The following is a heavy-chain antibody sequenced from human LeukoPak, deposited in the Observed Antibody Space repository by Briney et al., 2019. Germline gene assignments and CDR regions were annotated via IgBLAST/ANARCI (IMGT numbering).Heavy chain of an antibody. CDR1: GFTFSSYS. D-gene: IGHD3-10*02. J-gene: IGHJ6*04. V-gene: IGHV3-21*01. Sequence: GGSLRLSCAASGFTFSSYSINWVRQAPGQGLEWVSSISSSSSYIYYADSVKGRFSISRDNAKNSLYLQMNSLRAEDTAVYYCAELGITMIGGVWGKGTTVTISS. CDR3: AELGITMIGGV. CDR2: ISSSSSYI.